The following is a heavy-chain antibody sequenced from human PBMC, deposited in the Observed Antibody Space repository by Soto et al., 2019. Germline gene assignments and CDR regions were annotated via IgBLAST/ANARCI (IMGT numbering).Heavy chain of an antibody. Sequence: GGSLRLSCAASGFTFSSYAMSWVRQAPGKGLEWVSAISGSGGSTYYADSVKGRFTISRDNSKNTLYLQMNSLRAGDTAVYYCAKGDRGSDYYYGMDVWGQGTTVTVSS. CDR1: GFTFSSYA. CDR2: ISGSGGST. V-gene: IGHV3-23*01. CDR3: AKGDRGSDYYYGMDV. J-gene: IGHJ6*02. D-gene: IGHD3-10*01.